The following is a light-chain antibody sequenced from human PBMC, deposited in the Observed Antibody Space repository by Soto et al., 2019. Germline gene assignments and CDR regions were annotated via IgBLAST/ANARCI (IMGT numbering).Light chain of an antibody. CDR2: GAS. V-gene: IGKV3-20*01. CDR3: QQYGSSSWT. Sequence: EVVLTQSPGTLSLSPGERATLSCRASQSVGSSYLAWYQQKPGQAPRVLIYGASSRATGIPDRFSGSGSGTDFTLTISRLEPEDFAVYYCQQYGSSSWTFGQGTKVDNK. J-gene: IGKJ1*01. CDR1: QSVGSSY.